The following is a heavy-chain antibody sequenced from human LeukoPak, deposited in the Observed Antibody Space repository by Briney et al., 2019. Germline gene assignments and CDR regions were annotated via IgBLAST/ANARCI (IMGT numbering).Heavy chain of an antibody. J-gene: IGHJ4*02. CDR1: GFTFSSFG. CDR3: ARYCSGGCYSGVDY. Sequence: GGSLRLSCAASGFTFSSFGMHWVRQAPGRGLEWVALILYDEKYYADSVKGRFTISRDNPRNTLYLQMDSLRAEDTAVYYCARYCSGGCYSGVDYWGQGTLVTVPS. CDR2: ILYDEK. V-gene: IGHV3-33*05. D-gene: IGHD2-15*01.